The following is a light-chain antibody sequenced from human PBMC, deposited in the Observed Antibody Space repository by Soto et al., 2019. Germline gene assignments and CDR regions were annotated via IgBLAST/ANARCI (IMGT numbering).Light chain of an antibody. CDR2: GAS. J-gene: IGKJ1*01. CDR3: QQRSNWPPET. CDR1: QSISSSY. V-gene: IGKV3D-20*02. Sequence: EIVWTQSPGTLSLSPGKRATLSCRASQSISSSYLAWYQQRPCQAPRLLIYGASSRATGIPDRFSGSGSGTEFTLTISSLEPEDFAVYYCQQRSNWPPETVGQGTKVDIK.